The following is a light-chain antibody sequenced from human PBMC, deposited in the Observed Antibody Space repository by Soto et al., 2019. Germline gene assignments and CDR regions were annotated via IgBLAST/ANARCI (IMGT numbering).Light chain of an antibody. CDR2: EGS. CDR3: CSYAGGTTSYVV. V-gene: IGLV2-23*01. Sequence: QSALTQPASVSGSPGQSITISCTGTSSDVGSYNLVSWYQQHPGKAPKLMIYEGSKRPSGVSNRFSASKSDNTASLTISGLQAEDESDYYCCSYAGGTTSYVVFGRGTKLTVL. J-gene: IGLJ2*01. CDR1: SSDVGSYNL.